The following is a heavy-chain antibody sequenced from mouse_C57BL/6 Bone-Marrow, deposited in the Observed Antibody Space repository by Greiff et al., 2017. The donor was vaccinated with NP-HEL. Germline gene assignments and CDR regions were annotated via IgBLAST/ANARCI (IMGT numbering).Heavy chain of an antibody. CDR3: ASTPSYYSNYPWFAY. CDR2: INPSNGGT. D-gene: IGHD2-5*01. CDR1: GYTFTSYW. Sequence: VKLQQPGTELVKPGASVKLSCKASGYTFTSYWMHWVKQRPGQGLEWIGNINPSNGGTNYNEKFKSKATLTVDKSSSTAYMQLSSLTSEDSAVYYCASTPSYYSNYPWFAYWGQGTLVTVSA. V-gene: IGHV1-53*01. J-gene: IGHJ3*01.